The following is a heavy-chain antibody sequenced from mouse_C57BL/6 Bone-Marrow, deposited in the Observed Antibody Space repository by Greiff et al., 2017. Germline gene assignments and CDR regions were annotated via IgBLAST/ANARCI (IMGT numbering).Heavy chain of an antibody. CDR3: SSFDGNYFDF. J-gene: IGHJ2*01. CDR2: IDPEIGDT. V-gene: IGHV14-4*01. CDR1: GFNIKDDY. Sequence: VHVKQSGAELERPGASVKLSCTASGFNIKDDYIHWVKQRPEQGLEWIGWIDPEIGDTEYASKFQGKATITSDTSSNTAYLQLSSLTSEDTAVYYCSSFDGNYFDFWGQGTPLTVAS. D-gene: IGHD2-3*01.